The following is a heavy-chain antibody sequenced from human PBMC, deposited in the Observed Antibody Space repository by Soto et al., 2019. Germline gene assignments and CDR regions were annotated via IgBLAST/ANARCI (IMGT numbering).Heavy chain of an antibody. CDR2: ISGSGGST. D-gene: IGHD3-9*01. V-gene: IGHV3-23*01. CDR3: AKGGSVLRYFDWSESDAFDI. Sequence: PGGSLRLSCAASGFTFSSYAMSWVRQAPGKGLEWVSAISGSGGSTYYADTVKGRFTISRDNSKNTLYLQMNSLRAEDTAVYYCAKGGSVLRYFDWSESDAFDIWGQGTMVTVSS. CDR1: GFTFSSYA. J-gene: IGHJ3*02.